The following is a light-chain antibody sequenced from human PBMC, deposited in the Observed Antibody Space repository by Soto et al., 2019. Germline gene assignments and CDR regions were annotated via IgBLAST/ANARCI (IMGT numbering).Light chain of an antibody. CDR3: SSYTTDSTRV. CDR2: DVS. J-gene: IGLJ1*01. V-gene: IGLV2-14*03. Sequence: QSVLAQPASVSGSPGQSITISCSGTRDDVGGYDYVSWYQQHPGQAPKVIIYDVSHRPSGVSSRFSASKSGNTASLTISGLHAEDEADYYCSSYTTDSTRVFGTGTKAPS. CDR1: RDDVGGYDY.